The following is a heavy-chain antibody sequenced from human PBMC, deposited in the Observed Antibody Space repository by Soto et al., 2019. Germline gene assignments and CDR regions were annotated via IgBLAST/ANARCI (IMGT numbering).Heavy chain of an antibody. V-gene: IGHV4-61*01. Sequence: HVQLQESGPGLAKTSETLSLTCTVSGGSVSSDSDYWSWIRQPPGKGLEWLGHVSYSGSTNYNPSPKSRVTISVDTSSDQFFLRLNSVTAADTAVYYCARITAADSSGWKPGFYFDSWGQGTLVTVSS. CDR3: ARITAADSSGWKPGFYFDS. J-gene: IGHJ4*02. D-gene: IGHD6-19*01. CDR2: VSYSGST. CDR1: GGSVSSDSDY.